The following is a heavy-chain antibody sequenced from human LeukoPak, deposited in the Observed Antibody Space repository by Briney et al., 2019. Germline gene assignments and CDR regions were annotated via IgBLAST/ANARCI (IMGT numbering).Heavy chain of an antibody. Sequence: ASVKVSCKASGYTFTSYYMHWVRQAPGQGPEWMGIINPSGGSTSYAQKFQGRVTMTRDTSTSTVYMELSSLRSEDTAVYYCARALPSIAAAGNWFDPWGQGTLATVSS. CDR1: GYTFTSYY. CDR2: INPSGGST. D-gene: IGHD6-13*01. V-gene: IGHV1-46*01. CDR3: ARALPSIAAAGNWFDP. J-gene: IGHJ5*02.